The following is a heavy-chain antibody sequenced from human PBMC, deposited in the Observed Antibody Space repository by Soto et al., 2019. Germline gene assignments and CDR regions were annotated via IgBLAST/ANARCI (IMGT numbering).Heavy chain of an antibody. CDR2: IYYSGST. Sequence: SETLSLTCAVSGYSISSSNWWGWIRQPPGKGLEWIGYIYYSGSTYYNPSLKSRVTVSVDTSKNQFSLKLSSVTAVDTAVYYCARNSIGSYGDNWFDPWGQGTLVTVSS. J-gene: IGHJ5*02. D-gene: IGHD4-17*01. CDR1: GYSISSSNW. CDR3: ARNSIGSYGDNWFDP. V-gene: IGHV4-28*01.